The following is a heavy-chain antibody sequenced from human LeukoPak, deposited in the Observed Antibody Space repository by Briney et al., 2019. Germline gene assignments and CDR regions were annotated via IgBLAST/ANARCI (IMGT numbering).Heavy chain of an antibody. CDR2: IWYDGSNK. CDR3: AKGGRWELVFDY. Sequence: PGRSLRLSCAASGFTFSSYGMHWVRQAPGKGLEWVAVIWYDGSNKYYADSVKGRFTISRDNSKNTLYLQMNSLRAEDTAVYYCAKGGRWELVFDYWGQGTLVTVSS. D-gene: IGHD1-26*01. CDR1: GFTFSSYG. V-gene: IGHV3-33*06. J-gene: IGHJ4*02.